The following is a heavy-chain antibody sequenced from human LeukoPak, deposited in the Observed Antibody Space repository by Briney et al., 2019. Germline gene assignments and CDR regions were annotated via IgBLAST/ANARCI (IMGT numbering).Heavy chain of an antibody. CDR1: GYTFTGYY. J-gene: IGHJ5*02. CDR3: ARDLGSGSYPIDNWFDP. V-gene: IGHV1-2*06. Sequence: GASVKVSCKASGYTFTGYYMHWVRQAPGQGLEWMGRINPNSGGTNYAQKFQGRVTMTRDTSISTAYMELSRLRSDDTAVYYCARDLGSGSYPIDNWFDPWGQGTLVTVSS. D-gene: IGHD3-10*01. CDR2: INPNSGGT.